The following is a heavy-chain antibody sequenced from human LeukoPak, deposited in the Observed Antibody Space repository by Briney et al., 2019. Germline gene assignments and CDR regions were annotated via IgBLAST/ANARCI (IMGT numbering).Heavy chain of an antibody. CDR1: GGSISSYY. CDR2: IYTSGST. CDR3: ARQLGTYYYYMDV. J-gene: IGHJ6*03. D-gene: IGHD7-27*01. Sequence: SETLSLTCTVSGGSISSYYWSWIRQPPGKGLEWIGYIYTSGSTNYNPSLKSRVTISVDTSKNQLSLKLSSVTAADTAVYYCARQLGTYYYYMDVWGKGTTVTVSS. V-gene: IGHV4-4*09.